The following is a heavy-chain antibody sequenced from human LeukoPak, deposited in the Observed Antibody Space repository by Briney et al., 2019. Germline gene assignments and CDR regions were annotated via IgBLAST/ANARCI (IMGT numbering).Heavy chain of an antibody. J-gene: IGHJ4*02. Sequence: PGGSLRLSCAASGFTFSSYAMHWVRQAPGKGLEYVSAISSNGGSTYYANSVKGRFTISRDNSKNTLYLQMGSLRAEGMAVYYCARGSGSYYNTPYDYWGQGTLVTVSS. CDR2: ISSNGGST. D-gene: IGHD3-10*01. V-gene: IGHV3-64*01. CDR1: GFTFSSYA. CDR3: ARGSGSYYNTPYDY.